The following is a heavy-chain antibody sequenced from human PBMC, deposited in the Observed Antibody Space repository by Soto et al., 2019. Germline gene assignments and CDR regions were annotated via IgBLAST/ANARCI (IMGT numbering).Heavy chain of an antibody. D-gene: IGHD1-7*01. Sequence: ASVKVSCKASGGTFSSYAISWVRQAPGQGLEWMGGIIPIFGTANYAQKFQGRVTITADESTSTAYMELSSLRSEDTAVYYCARGPGLELRPQQQYFQHWGQGTLVTVSS. CDR2: IIPIFGTA. J-gene: IGHJ1*01. CDR3: ARGPGLELRPQQQYFQH. V-gene: IGHV1-69*13. CDR1: GGTFSSYA.